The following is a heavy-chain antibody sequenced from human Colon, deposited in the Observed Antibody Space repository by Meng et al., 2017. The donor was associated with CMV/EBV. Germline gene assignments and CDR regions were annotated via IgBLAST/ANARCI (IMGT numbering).Heavy chain of an antibody. CDR2: INRDGRTT. V-gene: IGHV3-74*01. CDR3: ARDFVGATEY. Sequence: LSLAAPGFSLSSHWIHWVRQAPGKGLVWVARINRDGRTTNYAGSVRGRFTISRDSAKNTLYLQMNSLRAEDTAVYYCARDFVGATEYWGQGTLVTVSS. D-gene: IGHD1-26*01. CDR1: GFSLSSHW. J-gene: IGHJ4*02.